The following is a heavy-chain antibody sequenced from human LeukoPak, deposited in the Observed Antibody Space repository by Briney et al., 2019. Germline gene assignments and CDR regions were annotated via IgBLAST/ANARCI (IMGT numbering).Heavy chain of an antibody. Sequence: PSETLSLTCTVSGGSISSSSYYWGWIRQPPGKGLEWIGSIYYSGSTYYNPSLKSRVTISVDTSKNQFSLKLSSVTAADTAVYHCARQVTAAAAPPHGFDPWGQGTLVTVSS. CDR1: GGSISSSSYY. V-gene: IGHV4-39*01. CDR2: IYYSGST. D-gene: IGHD6-13*01. J-gene: IGHJ5*02. CDR3: ARQVTAAAAPPHGFDP.